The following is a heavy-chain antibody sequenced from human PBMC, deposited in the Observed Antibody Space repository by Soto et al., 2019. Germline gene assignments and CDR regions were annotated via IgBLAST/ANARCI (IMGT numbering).Heavy chain of an antibody. D-gene: IGHD4-4*01. J-gene: IGHJ4*02. CDR1: VFTFSSYG. CDR3: AKDASFTRMTTVTPSAQ. V-gene: IGHV3-30*18. Sequence: GGSLRLSCEASVFTFSSYGMHWVRQAPGKGLEWVAVISYDGSNKYYADSVKGRFTISRDNSKNTLYLQMNSLRAEDTAVYYCAKDASFTRMTTVTPSAQWGKGTLVTVSS. CDR2: ISYDGSNK.